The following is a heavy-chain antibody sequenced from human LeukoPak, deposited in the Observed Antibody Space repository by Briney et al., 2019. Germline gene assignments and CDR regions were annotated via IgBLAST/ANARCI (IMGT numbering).Heavy chain of an antibody. Sequence: PGGSLRLSCAASGVTVSSNYMSWVRQAPGKGLEWVSVIYSGGSTYYADSVKGRFTISRDNSKNTLYLQMNSLSAEDTAVYYCACAVGGLDYWGQGTLVTVSS. D-gene: IGHD3-16*01. CDR1: GVTVSSNY. J-gene: IGHJ4*02. CDR2: IYSGGST. CDR3: ACAVGGLDY. V-gene: IGHV3-53*01.